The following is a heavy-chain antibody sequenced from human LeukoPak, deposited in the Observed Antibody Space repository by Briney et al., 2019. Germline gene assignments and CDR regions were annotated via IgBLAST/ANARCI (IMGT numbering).Heavy chain of an antibody. V-gene: IGHV4-59*01. CDR3: ARGSGRSVHYPQLHSDY. Sequence: SQTLSIPLTLFESTSMHFSSCLIRKPPGKVLDRIGYTYHSGSTYYNPSLKSRVTISVETSNHKYSLKLTSVSAAETAVHYSARGSGRSVHYPQLHSDYWGQGALVTVSS. CDR2: TYHSGST. CDR1: ESTSMHFS. J-gene: IGHJ4*02. D-gene: IGHD3-22*01.